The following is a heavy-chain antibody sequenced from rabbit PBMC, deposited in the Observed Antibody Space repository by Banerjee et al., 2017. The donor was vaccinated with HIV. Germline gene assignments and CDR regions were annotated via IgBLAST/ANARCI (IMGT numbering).Heavy chain of an antibody. V-gene: IGHV1S45*01. CDR2: IDAGSSGST. CDR1: GFDFSSYW. CDR3: ARGVSSSGRGYGL. Sequence: LEESGGGLVKPEGSLTLTCKASGFDFSSYWMCWVRQAPGKGLEWIACIDAGSSGSTYYASWAKGRFTISKTSSTTVTLQMTSLTAADTATYFCARGVSSSGRGYGLWGPGTLVTVS. J-gene: IGHJ4*01. D-gene: IGHD4-1*01.